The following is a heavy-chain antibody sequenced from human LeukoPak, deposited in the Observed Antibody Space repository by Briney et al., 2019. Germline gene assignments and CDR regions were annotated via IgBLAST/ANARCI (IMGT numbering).Heavy chain of an antibody. V-gene: IGHV3-30*09. CDR1: GFSFSDSV. CDR3: AKDGEGYFYFDY. D-gene: IGHD1-26*01. Sequence: PGGSLRLSCVASGFSFSDSVIHWVRQAPGKGLEWVAVISHDVKTTYYADSVKGRFAISRDNSKNTLYLQMNSLRAEDTAVYYCAKDGEGYFYFDYWGQGTLVTVSS. J-gene: IGHJ4*02. CDR2: ISHDVKTT.